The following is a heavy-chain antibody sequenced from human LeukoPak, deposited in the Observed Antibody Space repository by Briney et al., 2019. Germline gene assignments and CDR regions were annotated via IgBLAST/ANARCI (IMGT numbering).Heavy chain of an antibody. CDR3: ARAEWSVIDY. V-gene: IGHV4-31*03. CDR2: IYYSGNT. D-gene: IGHD3-3*01. J-gene: IGHJ4*02. Sequence: SETLSLTCTVSGGSISSGGYYWSWIRQHPGKGLEWIGYIYYSGNTYYNPSLKSRITISVDTSKNQFSLKLSSVTAADTAVYYCARAEWSVIDYWGQGTLVTVSS. CDR1: GGSISSGGYY.